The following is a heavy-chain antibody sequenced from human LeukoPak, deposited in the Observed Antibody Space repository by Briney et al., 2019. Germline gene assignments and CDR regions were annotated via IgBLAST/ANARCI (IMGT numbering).Heavy chain of an antibody. CDR3: ARDLYDSTFDY. Sequence: ASVKVSCKASGYTFTTYGMHWVRQAPGQRLEWMGRINADNGNTKYSQKFLGRVTITRDTSASTDYMELSSLRSEDTAVYYCARDLYDSTFDYWGQGTLVTVSS. CDR2: INADNGNT. V-gene: IGHV1-3*01. J-gene: IGHJ4*02. D-gene: IGHD3-22*01. CDR1: GYTFTTYG.